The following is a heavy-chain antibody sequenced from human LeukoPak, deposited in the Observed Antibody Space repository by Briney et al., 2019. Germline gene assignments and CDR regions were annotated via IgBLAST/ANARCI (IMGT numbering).Heavy chain of an antibody. J-gene: IGHJ4*02. Sequence: PSETLSLTCAVSGYSISSGYYWGWIRQPPGKGLEWIGSIHYSGSTYYNPSLKSRVTISVDTSKNQFSLKLSSVTAADTAVYYCARRWSGFDYWGQGTLVTVSS. CDR3: ARRWSGFDY. CDR1: GYSISSGYY. CDR2: IHYSGST. V-gene: IGHV4-38-2*01. D-gene: IGHD3-3*01.